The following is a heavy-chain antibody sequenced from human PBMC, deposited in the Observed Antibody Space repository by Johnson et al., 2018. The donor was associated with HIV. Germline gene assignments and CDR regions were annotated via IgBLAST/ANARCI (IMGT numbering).Heavy chain of an antibody. CDR3: AKDIWAYCGGDCSPGSAFDM. CDR2: IKWSGGST. D-gene: IGHD2-21*01. V-gene: IGHV3-20*04. J-gene: IGHJ3*02. CDR1: GFTFDDYG. Sequence: VQLVESGGGVVRPGGSLRLSCAASGFTFDDYGMSWVRQGPGKRLEWVSGIKWSGGSTGYADSVKARFMISRDNAKNSLYLQMNSLRVEDTALYYCAKDIWAYCGGDCSPGSAFDMWGRGTIVTVSS.